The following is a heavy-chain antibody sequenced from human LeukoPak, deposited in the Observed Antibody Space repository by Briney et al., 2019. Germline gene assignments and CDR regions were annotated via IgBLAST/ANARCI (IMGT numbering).Heavy chain of an antibody. D-gene: IGHD4/OR15-4a*01. Sequence: KTSETLSLTCTASGGSASRYSCSWIRQPPGKGLECIGYISNCGTTRYKPSLKSRVTIPVETTENPFPLRPSPLTAADHAAKYSARAGGAPPPALDLDHWGEGTLVGVSS. CDR3: ARAGGAPPPALDLDH. CDR1: GGSASRYS. CDR2: ISNCGTT. V-gene: IGHV4-59*02. J-gene: IGHJ4*02.